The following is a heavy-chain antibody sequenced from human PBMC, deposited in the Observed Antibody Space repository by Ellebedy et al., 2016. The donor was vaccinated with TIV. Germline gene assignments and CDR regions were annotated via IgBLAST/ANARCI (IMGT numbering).Heavy chain of an antibody. D-gene: IGHD1-20*01. J-gene: IGHJ6*02. CDR1: GYTFTSYY. CDR2: INPSGGST. CDR3: ARDPITGTENYYYGMDV. V-gene: IGHV1-46*01. Sequence: AASVKVSCKASGYTFTSYYMHWVRQAPGQGLEWMGIINPSGGSTSYAQKFQGRVTMTRDTSTSTVYMELSSLRSEDTAGYYCARDPITGTENYYYGMDVWGQGTTVTVSS.